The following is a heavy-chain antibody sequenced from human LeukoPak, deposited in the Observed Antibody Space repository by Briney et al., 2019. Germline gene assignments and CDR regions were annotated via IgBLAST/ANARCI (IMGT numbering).Heavy chain of an antibody. CDR3: ARDSSSWYYFDY. V-gene: IGHV1-18*01. CDR1: GYTFTSYG. Sequence: ASVKVSCKASGYTFTSYGISWVLQAPGQGLEWMGWISAYNGNTNYAQKLQGRVTMTTDTSTSTAYMELRSLRSDDTAVYYCARDSSSWYYFDYWGQGTLVTVSS. J-gene: IGHJ4*02. CDR2: ISAYNGNT. D-gene: IGHD6-13*01.